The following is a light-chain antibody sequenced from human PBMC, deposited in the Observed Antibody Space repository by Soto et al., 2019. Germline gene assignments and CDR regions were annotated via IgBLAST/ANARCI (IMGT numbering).Light chain of an antibody. CDR2: AAS. CDR1: QSISSY. CDR3: QQSYSTPPT. V-gene: IGKV1-39*01. J-gene: IGKJ1*01. Sequence: DIQMTQSRSSLSASVGDRVTLTCRASQSISSYLNWYQQKPGKAPKLLIYAASSLQSGVPSRFSGSGSGTDFTFTISSLQPEDFATYYCQQSYSTPPTFGQGTKVDIK.